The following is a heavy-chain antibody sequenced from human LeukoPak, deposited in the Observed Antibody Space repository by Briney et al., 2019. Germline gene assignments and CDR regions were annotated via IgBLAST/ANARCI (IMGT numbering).Heavy chain of an antibody. CDR2: IYYSGST. V-gene: IGHV4-59*08. CDR1: GGSISSHY. CDR3: ASRVTFDY. J-gene: IGHJ4*02. D-gene: IGHD3-10*01. Sequence: PSETLSLTCTVSGGSISSHYWSWIRQPPGKGLEWIGYIYYSGSTNYNPSLKSRVTISLDTSKNQFSLKLSSVTAADTAVYYCASRVTFDYWGQGTLVTVSS.